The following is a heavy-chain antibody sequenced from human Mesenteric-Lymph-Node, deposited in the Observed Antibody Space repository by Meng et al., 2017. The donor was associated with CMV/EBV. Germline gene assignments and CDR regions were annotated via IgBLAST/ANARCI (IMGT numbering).Heavy chain of an antibody. Sequence: GESLKISCAASGFTFSSYSMNWVRQAPGKGLEYVSAISSNGGSTYYADSVKGRFTISRDNSKNTLYLQMGSLRAEDMAVYYCARDNYYGSGTSWNYGMDVWGQGTTVTVSS. CDR3: ARDNYYGSGTSWNYGMDV. D-gene: IGHD3-10*01. J-gene: IGHJ6*02. V-gene: IGHV3-64*02. CDR2: ISSNGGST. CDR1: GFTFSSYS.